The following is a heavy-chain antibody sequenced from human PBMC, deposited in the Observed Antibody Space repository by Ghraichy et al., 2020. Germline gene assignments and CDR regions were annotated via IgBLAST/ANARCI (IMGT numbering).Heavy chain of an antibody. CDR3: ARDRGRGSSSWYDY. D-gene: IGHD6-13*01. J-gene: IGHJ4*02. V-gene: IGHV1-69*13. Sequence: SVKVSCKASGGTFSSYAISWVRQAPGQGLEWMGGIIPIFGTANYAQKFQGRVTITADESTSTAYMELSSLRSEDTAVYYCARDRGRGSSSWYDYWGQGTLVTVSS. CDR1: GGTFSSYA. CDR2: IIPIFGTA.